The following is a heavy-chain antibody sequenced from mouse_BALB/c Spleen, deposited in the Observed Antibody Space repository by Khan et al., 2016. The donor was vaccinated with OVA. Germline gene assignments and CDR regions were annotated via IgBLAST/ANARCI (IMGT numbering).Heavy chain of an antibody. V-gene: IGHV5-9-3*01. CDR1: GFTFSSYA. CDR3: VRDYYGSSYEDY. D-gene: IGHD1-1*01. CDR2: ISSGGTYT. J-gene: IGHJ2*01. Sequence: EVELVESGGTLVKPGGSLKLSCAASGFTFSSYAMSWVRQTPEKRLEWVATISSGGTYTYYPDSVKGRFTISRDNATNTPYLQMSSLRSEDTAMYYGVRDYYGSSYEDYWGQGTTLTVSS.